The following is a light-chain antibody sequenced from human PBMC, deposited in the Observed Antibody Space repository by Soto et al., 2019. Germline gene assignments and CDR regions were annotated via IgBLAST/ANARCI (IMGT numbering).Light chain of an antibody. CDR1: QDVTTN. CDR3: QQYNNWIFS. CDR2: DIS. Sequence: EIRMTQSPATLSASPGGGATRSCGAAQDVTTNFAWYQLKRGKPPRLLIYDISTRATGVPARLRGSGYGTQLTITISGVKYEDPELYLCQQYNNWIFSFGQGTRLEIK. V-gene: IGKV3-15*01. J-gene: IGKJ5*01.